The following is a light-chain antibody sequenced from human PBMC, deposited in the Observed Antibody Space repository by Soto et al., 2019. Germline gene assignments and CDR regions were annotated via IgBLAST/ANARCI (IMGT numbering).Light chain of an antibody. CDR2: GAS. V-gene: IGKV3-15*01. Sequence: EVVMTQSPATLSVSPGESATLSCRASQTVSSNLAWYQHKPGQAPRLLIYGASTRATGIPARFSGSGSGTDVTLTINNLQSEESAGYFCQQYNNWPPFTSGPGTIVDIK. CDR3: QQYNNWPPFT. J-gene: IGKJ3*01. CDR1: QTVSSN.